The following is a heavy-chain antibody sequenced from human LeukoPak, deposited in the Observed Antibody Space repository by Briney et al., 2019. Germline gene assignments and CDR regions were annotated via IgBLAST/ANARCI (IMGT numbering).Heavy chain of an antibody. D-gene: IGHD6-19*01. CDR3: ARGGKYSSGWYGSVYGY. Sequence: PSETLSLTCTVSGGSISSSSYYWGWIHQPPGKGLEWIGSIYYSRSTYYNPSLKSRVTISVDTSKNQFSLKLSSVTAADTAVYYCARGGKYSSGWYGSVYGYWGQGTLVTVSS. J-gene: IGHJ4*02. V-gene: IGHV4-39*07. CDR1: GGSISSSSYY. CDR2: IYYSRST.